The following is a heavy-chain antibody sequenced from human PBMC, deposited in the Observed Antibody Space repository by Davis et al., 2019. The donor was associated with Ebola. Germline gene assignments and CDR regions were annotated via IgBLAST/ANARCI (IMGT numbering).Heavy chain of an antibody. V-gene: IGHV3-53*01. CDR1: GFTVSSNY. J-gene: IGHJ6*02. CDR2: IYSGGST. Sequence: PGGSLRLSCAASGFTVSSNYMSWVRQAPGKGLEWVSVIYSGGSTYYADSVKGRFTISRDNSKNTLYLQMNSLRAEDTAVYYCARSMITFGGVIAYYYYGMDVWGQGTTVTVSS. CDR3: ARSMITFGGVIAYYYYGMDV. D-gene: IGHD3-16*02.